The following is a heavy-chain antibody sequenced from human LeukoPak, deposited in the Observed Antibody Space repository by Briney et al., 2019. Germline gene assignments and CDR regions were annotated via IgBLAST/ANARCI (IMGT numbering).Heavy chain of an antibody. Sequence: KPSETLSLTCAVYGASYNAYYWGWIRQPPGKGLEWIGDIDHRGTATYNPSLKSRLTISADASKNQFSLKLNSVTDADTAVYYCAVGITIFGVAASFDSWGQGNLVIVSS. D-gene: IGHD3-3*01. J-gene: IGHJ4*02. CDR3: AVGITIFGVAASFDS. CDR2: IDHRGTA. V-gene: IGHV4-34*01. CDR1: GASYNAYY.